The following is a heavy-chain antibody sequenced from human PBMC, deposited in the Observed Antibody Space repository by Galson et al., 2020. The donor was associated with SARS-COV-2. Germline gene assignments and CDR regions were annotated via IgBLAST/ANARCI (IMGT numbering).Heavy chain of an antibody. D-gene: IGHD3-16*01. Sequence: GESLKISCTASGFTFSTYSMNWVRQAPGKGLEWVSFITSTSTYMYYADSVKGRFTISRDNAKNSLYLQMNRLTAEDTAVYYCVRDPGDSAIGMDVWGQGTSVTVSS. CDR3: VRDPGDSAIGMDV. CDR1: GFTFSTYS. J-gene: IGHJ6*02. V-gene: IGHV3-21*01. CDR2: ITSTSTYM.